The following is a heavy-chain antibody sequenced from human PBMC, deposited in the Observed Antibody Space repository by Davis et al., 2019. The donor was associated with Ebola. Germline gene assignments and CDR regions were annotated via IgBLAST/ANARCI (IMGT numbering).Heavy chain of an antibody. CDR2: ISGSGGST. Sequence: GESLKISCAASGFTFSSYAMSWVRQAPGKGLEWVSAISGSGGSTYYADSVKGRFTISRDNSKNTLYLQMNSLRAEDTAVYYCAKDPPTMVRGSGYWGQGTLVTVSS. J-gene: IGHJ4*02. V-gene: IGHV3-23*01. CDR3: AKDPPTMVRGSGY. CDR1: GFTFSSYA. D-gene: IGHD3-10*01.